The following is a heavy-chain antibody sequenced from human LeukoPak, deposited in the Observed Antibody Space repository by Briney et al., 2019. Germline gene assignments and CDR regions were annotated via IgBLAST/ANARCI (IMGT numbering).Heavy chain of an antibody. CDR3: ARASGSYSNYDY. D-gene: IGHD1-26*01. J-gene: IGHJ4*02. V-gene: IGHV3-48*03. CDR1: GFTFSSYE. CDR2: ISSSGSTI. Sequence: PGGSLRLSCAASGFTFSSYEMNWVRQAPGKGLEWVSYISSSGSTIYYADSVKGRFTISRDNAKNSLYLQMNSLTIADTAVYYCARASGSYSNYDYWGQGTLVTVSS.